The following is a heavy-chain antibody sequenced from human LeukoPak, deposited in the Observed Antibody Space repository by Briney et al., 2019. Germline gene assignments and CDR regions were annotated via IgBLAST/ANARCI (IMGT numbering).Heavy chain of an antibody. Sequence: GGSLRLSCAASGFTFSNAWMNWVRQAPGKGLEWVASITSPVGHIYYADSLKGRITISRDNAKSSLFLQMNSLRAEDTAVYYCATDGQSSGWYGFDYWGQGTLVTVSS. CDR3: ATDGQSSGWYGFDY. J-gene: IGHJ4*02. CDR1: GFTFSNAW. D-gene: IGHD6-19*01. CDR2: ITSPVGHI. V-gene: IGHV3-21*01.